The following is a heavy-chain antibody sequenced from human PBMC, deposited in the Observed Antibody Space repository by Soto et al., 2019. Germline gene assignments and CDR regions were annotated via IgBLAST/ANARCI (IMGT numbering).Heavy chain of an antibody. D-gene: IGHD6-13*01. CDR2: ISGSGGST. V-gene: IGHV3-23*01. J-gene: IGHJ6*02. CDR1: GFTFSSYA. Sequence: GGSLRLSCAASGFTFSSYAMSWVRQAPGKGLEWVSAISGSGGSTYYADSVKGRFTISRDNSKNTLYLQMNSLRAEDTAVYYCAKEMGIAAAGLYYYYGMDVWGQGTTVTVSS. CDR3: AKEMGIAAAGLYYYYGMDV.